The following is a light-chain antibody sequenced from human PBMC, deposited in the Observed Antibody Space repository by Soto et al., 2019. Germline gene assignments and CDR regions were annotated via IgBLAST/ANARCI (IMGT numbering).Light chain of an antibody. CDR2: WAS. V-gene: IGKV4-1*01. CDR3: QQCNSTPWT. Sequence: DIVMTQSPDSLAVSPGERATINCKSSQSDLYSSNNKNYLAWYQQKPGQPPKLLIYWASTRESGVPDRFSGSGSGTDFTLTISSLQAEDVAVYYCQQCNSTPWTFGQGTKVEIK. J-gene: IGKJ1*01. CDR1: QSDLYSSNNKNY.